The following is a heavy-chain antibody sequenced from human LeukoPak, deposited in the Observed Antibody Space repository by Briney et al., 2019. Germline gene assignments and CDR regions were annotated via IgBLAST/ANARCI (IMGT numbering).Heavy chain of an antibody. V-gene: IGHV4-61*01. Sequence: PSETLSLTCTVSGGSISSGSYYWSWIRQPPGKGLEWIGYIYYSGSTNYNPSLKSRVTISVDTSKNQFSLKLSSVTAADTAVYYCARWDDSAWGFGNWGPGTLVTVSS. CDR1: GGSISSGSYY. J-gene: IGHJ4*02. CDR3: ARWDDSAWGFGN. D-gene: IGHD6-19*01. CDR2: IYYSGST.